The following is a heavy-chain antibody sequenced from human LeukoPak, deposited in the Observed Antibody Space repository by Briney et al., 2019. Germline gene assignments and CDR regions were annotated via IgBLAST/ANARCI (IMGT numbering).Heavy chain of an antibody. J-gene: IGHJ4*02. CDR2: INTITGKS. Sequence: ASVKVSCKVYGYRFTDNAINWVRQAPGQGPEWMGWINTITGKSAYAQGFTGRYVFSSDTSVSTAYLEINSLKAEDAAVYYCARDPPRAAAGTDYWGQGTLVTVSS. CDR3: ARDPPRAAAGTDY. CDR1: GYRFTDNA. D-gene: IGHD6-13*01. V-gene: IGHV7-4-1*02.